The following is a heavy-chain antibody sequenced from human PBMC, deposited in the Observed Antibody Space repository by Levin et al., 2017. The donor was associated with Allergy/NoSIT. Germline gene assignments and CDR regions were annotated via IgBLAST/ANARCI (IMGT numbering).Heavy chain of an antibody. Sequence: GGSLRLSCTASGFTFSRHWMHWVRQSPGKAPFWVARIDGDGSGIEYADSLKGRFTISRDNGRNTLYLQMNRLRPEDTALYYCVYSDVAFDMWGQGTMVTVSS. CDR3: VYSDVAFDM. CDR2: IDGDGSGI. D-gene: IGHD2-21*01. CDR1: GFTFSRHW. V-gene: IGHV3-74*03. J-gene: IGHJ3*02.